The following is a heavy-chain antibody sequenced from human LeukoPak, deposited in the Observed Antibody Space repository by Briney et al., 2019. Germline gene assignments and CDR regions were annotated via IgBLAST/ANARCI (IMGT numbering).Heavy chain of an antibody. Sequence: SETLSLTCTVSGGSISSHYWSWIRQPPGKGLEWIGYIYYSGSTNYNPSLKSRVTISVDTSKNQFSLKLSSVTAADTAVYYCASGANYYYYYGMDVWGQGTTVTVSS. CDR2: IYYSGST. J-gene: IGHJ6*02. CDR3: ASGANYYYYYGMDV. CDR1: GGSISSHY. D-gene: IGHD3-16*01. V-gene: IGHV4-59*11.